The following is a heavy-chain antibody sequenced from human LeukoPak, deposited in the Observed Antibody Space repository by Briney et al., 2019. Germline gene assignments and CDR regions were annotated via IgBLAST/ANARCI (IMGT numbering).Heavy chain of an antibody. D-gene: IGHD2-15*01. J-gene: IGHJ4*02. CDR2: ISWNSGSI. CDR3: AKGKGGMVAATFDY. Sequence: GGSLRLSCAASGFTFDDYAMHWVRQAPGKGLEWVSGISWNSGSIGYADSVKGRFTISRDNAKNSLYLQMNSLRAEDTALHYCAKGKGGMVAATFDYWGQGTLVTVSS. V-gene: IGHV3-9*01. CDR1: GFTFDDYA.